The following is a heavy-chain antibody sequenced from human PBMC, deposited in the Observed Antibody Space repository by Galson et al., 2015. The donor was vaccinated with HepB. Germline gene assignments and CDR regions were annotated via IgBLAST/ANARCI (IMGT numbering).Heavy chain of an antibody. V-gene: IGHV3-64*02. CDR1: GFTFSSYA. CDR3: ARLGDAFDI. D-gene: IGHD3-16*01. Sequence: SLRLSCAASGFTFSSYAMHWVRQAPGKGLEYVSAISSNGGSTYYADSVKGRFTISRDNSKNTLYLQMGSPRAEDMAVYYCARLGDAFDIWGQGTMVTVSS. CDR2: ISSNGGST. J-gene: IGHJ3*02.